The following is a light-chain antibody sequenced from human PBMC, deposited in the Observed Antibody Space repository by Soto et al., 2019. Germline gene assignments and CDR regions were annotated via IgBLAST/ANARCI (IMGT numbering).Light chain of an antibody. CDR2: GAS. CDR1: QSVTGSY. V-gene: IGKV3-20*01. Sequence: DIVLTQSPGTLSLSPGESATLSCRASQSVTGSYLAWYQQKPGQAPRLLIYGASSRATGIPDRFSGSESGTDFTLTIARVEPEDFAVYYCQQYGGSPRTFGQGTKVEMK. J-gene: IGKJ1*01. CDR3: QQYGGSPRT.